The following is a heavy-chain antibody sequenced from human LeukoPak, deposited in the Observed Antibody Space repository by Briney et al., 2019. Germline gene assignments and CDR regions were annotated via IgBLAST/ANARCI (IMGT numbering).Heavy chain of an antibody. Sequence: GGSLRLSCAASGFTFSSYAMNWVRQAPGKGLEWVTAISGGDESTDYADSVKGRFTMSRYNSKRTLYLQMNSLRAEDTALYYCATGGGGSCSSTSCSTFFDYWGQGTLVTVSS. V-gene: IGHV3-23*01. J-gene: IGHJ4*02. D-gene: IGHD2-2*01. CDR1: GFTFSSYA. CDR2: ISGGDEST. CDR3: ATGGGGSCSSTSCSTFFDY.